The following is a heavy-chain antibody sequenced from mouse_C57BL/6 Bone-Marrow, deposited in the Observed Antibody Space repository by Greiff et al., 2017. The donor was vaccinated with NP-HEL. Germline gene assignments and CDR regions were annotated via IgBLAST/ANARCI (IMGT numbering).Heavy chain of an antibody. V-gene: IGHV7-1*01. CDR2: SRNKANDYTT. Sequence: EVMLVESGGGLVQSGRSLRLSCATSGFTFSDFYMEWVRQAPGKGLEWIAASRNKANDYTTEYSASVKGRFIVSRDTSQSILYLQMNALRAEDTAIYYCARDYYGSSHYYAMDYWGQGTSVTVSS. D-gene: IGHD1-1*01. J-gene: IGHJ4*01. CDR3: ARDYYGSSHYYAMDY. CDR1: GFTFSDFY.